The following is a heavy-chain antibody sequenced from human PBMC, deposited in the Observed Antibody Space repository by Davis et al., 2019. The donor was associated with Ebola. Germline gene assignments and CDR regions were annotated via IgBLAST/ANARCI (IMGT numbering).Heavy chain of an antibody. CDR1: GFTFSSYG. V-gene: IGHV3-30*18. CDR2: ISYDGSNK. D-gene: IGHD4-17*01. J-gene: IGHJ3*02. CDR3: AKSRDYGDYLDDAFDI. Sequence: GGSLRLSCAASGFTFSSYGMHWVRQAPGKGLEWVAVISYDGSNKYYADSVKGRFTISRDNSKNTLYLQMNSLRAEDTAVYYCAKSRDYGDYLDDAFDIWGQGTMVTVSS.